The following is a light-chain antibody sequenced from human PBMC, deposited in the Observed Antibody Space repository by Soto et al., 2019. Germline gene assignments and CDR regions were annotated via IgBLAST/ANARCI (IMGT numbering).Light chain of an antibody. Sequence: QSVLTQPPSASGSPGQSVTISCTGTSSDVGGYNYVSWYQQHPGKAPKLMIYEVSKRPSGVPDRFSGSKSGNTASLTVSGIQAEDEADYYCSSYAGSNKGVFGGGTKLTVL. V-gene: IGLV2-8*01. CDR2: EVS. CDR3: SSYAGSNKGV. CDR1: SSDVGGYNY. J-gene: IGLJ3*02.